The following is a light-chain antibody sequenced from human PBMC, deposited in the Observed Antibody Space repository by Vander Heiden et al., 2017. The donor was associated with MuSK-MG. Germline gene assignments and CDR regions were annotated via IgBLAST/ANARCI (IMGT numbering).Light chain of an antibody. CDR2: AAS. V-gene: IGKV3-11*01. CDR3: QQRTLDT. Sequence: EIVLTQSPATLSLSPGEIATLCCRASPSVSRYVAWYQQQPGQAPRLLLYAASATANVIPAGFSGRGSGTHFALNSSSLEPGVCAVYYFQQRTLDTFGQGTKLEVK. CDR1: PSVSRY. J-gene: IGKJ2*01.